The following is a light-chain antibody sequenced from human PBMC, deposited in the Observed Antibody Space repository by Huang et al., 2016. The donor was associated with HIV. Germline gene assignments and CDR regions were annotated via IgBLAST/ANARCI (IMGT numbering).Light chain of an antibody. CDR1: QSLLLSIAYNY. CDR2: LSS. CDR3: MQALQTPRT. J-gene: IGKJ5*01. Sequence: DIVMTQSPLSLHVTPGEPASISCRSSQSLLLSIAYNYLDWYLQKPGQSPQLVIYLSSNRALGVPDRFSGSGSVTYFTLKISRVEAEDVGIYYCMQALQTPRTFGQGTRLEIK. V-gene: IGKV2-28*01.